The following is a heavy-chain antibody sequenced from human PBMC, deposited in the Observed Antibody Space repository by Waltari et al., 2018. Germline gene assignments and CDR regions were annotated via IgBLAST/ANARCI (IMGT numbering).Heavy chain of an antibody. J-gene: IGHJ6*02. V-gene: IGHV4-39*07. CDR3: ARGYSGYDFGMDV. Sequence: QLQLQESGPGLVKPSETLSLPCPVSDGSLSSSSYDWGWFRQPPGKGLEWIGSIYYSGSTYYNPSLKSRVTISVDTSKNQFSLKLSSVTAADTAVYYCARGYSGYDFGMDVWGQGTTVTVSS. CDR1: DGSLSSSSYD. D-gene: IGHD5-12*01. CDR2: IYYSGST.